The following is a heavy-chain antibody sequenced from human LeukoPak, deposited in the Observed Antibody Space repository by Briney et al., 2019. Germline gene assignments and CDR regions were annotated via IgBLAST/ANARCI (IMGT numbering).Heavy chain of an antibody. D-gene: IGHD3-10*01. J-gene: IGHJ6*02. V-gene: IGHV3-48*03. CDR1: GFIFSSYE. CDR2: ISSSADTI. Sequence: SGGSLRLSCGASGFIFSSYEMNWVRQAPGKGLEWVSYISSSADTIHYADSVKGRFTVSRDNATNSLYLQMNSLRAEDTAVYYCARDPTYYYGSGTYSHYYGMDVWGQGTKVTVSS. CDR3: ARDPTYYYGSGTYSHYYGMDV.